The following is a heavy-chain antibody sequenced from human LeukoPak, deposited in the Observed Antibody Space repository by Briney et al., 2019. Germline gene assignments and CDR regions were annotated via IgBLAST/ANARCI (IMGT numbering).Heavy chain of an antibody. Sequence: ASVKVSCKASGYTFTSYGISWVRQAPGQGLEWMGWISAYNGNTNYAQKLQGRVTITADKSTSTAYMELSSLRSEDTAVYYCASSYGYFDYWGQGTLVTVSS. CDR3: ASSYGYFDY. D-gene: IGHD4-17*01. CDR2: ISAYNGNT. CDR1: GYTFTSYG. J-gene: IGHJ4*02. V-gene: IGHV1-18*01.